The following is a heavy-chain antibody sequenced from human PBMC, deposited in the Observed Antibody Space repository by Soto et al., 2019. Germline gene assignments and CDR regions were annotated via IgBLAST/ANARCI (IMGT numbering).Heavy chain of an antibody. V-gene: IGHV3-30-3*01. CDR3: ARDHAGRGYCSGGSCYRTAEYYFDY. J-gene: IGHJ4*02. CDR1: GFTFSSYA. Sequence: HPGGSLRLSCAASGFTFSSYAMHWVRQAPGKGLEWVAVISYDGSNKYYADSVKGRFTISRDNSKNTLYLQMNSLRAEDTAVYYCARDHAGRGYCSGGSCYRTAEYYFDYWGQGTLVTVSS. D-gene: IGHD2-15*01. CDR2: ISYDGSNK.